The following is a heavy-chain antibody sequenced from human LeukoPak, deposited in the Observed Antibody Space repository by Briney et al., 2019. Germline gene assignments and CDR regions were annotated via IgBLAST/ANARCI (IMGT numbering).Heavy chain of an antibody. CDR2: IIPIFGTA. V-gene: IGHV1-69*05. J-gene: IGHJ4*02. D-gene: IGHD3-3*01. CDR1: GGTFSSYA. CDR3: ARQWSGYLYCFDY. Sequence: SVKVSCKASGGTFSSYAISWVRQAPGQGLEWMGGIIPIFGTANYAQKFQGRVTITTDESTSTAYMELSSLRSEDTAVYYCARQWSGYLYCFDYWGQGTLVTVSS.